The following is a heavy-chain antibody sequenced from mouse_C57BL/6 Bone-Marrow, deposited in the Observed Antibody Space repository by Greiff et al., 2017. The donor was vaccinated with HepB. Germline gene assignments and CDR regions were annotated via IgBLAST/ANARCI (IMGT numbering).Heavy chain of an antibody. CDR2: IHPNSGST. V-gene: IGHV1-64*01. CDR3: ARSPNYYGSSYGYFDV. J-gene: IGHJ1*03. D-gene: IGHD1-1*01. CDR1: GYTFTSYW. Sequence: QVQLQQPGAELVKPGASVKLSCKASGYTFTSYWMYWVKQRPGQGLEWIGMIHPNSGSTNYNEKFKSKATLTVDKSSSTAYMQLSSLTSEDSAVYYCARSPNYYGSSYGYFDVWGTGTTVTVSS.